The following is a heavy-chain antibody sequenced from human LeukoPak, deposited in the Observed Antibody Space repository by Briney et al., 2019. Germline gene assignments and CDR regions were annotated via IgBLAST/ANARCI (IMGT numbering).Heavy chain of an antibody. CDR3: ARDYYDFWSGYYGGG. CDR2: IRSYSSYI. D-gene: IGHD3-3*01. J-gene: IGHJ4*02. Sequence: GGSLRLSCAASGFTFDTYNFTWVRQAPGKGLEWVATIRSYSSYIYYADSVKGRFTISRDNAKNSLYLQMNSLRAEDTAVYYCARDYYDFWSGYYGGGWGQGTLVTVSS. V-gene: IGHV3-21*01. CDR1: GFTFDTYN.